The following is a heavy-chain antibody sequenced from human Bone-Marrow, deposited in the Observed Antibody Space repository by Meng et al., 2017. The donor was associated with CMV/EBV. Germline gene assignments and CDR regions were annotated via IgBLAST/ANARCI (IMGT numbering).Heavy chain of an antibody. V-gene: IGHV1-2*02. J-gene: IGHJ6*02. D-gene: IGHD2-15*01. CDR1: GYTFTGYY. CDR3: TRVKRYCTGGTCSSTGYYGMDV. CDR2: INPNSGGT. Sequence: ASVKVSCKTSGYTFTGYYMHWVRQAPGQGLEWMGWINPNSGGTKYAQNFQGRVTMTRDTSFSTAYMELSSLRSDDTAVYYCTRVKRYCTGGTCSSTGYYGMDVWGQGTTVTVSS.